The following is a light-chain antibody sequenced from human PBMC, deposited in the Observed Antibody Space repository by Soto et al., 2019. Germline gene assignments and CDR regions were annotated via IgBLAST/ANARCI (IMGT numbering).Light chain of an antibody. V-gene: IGKV3-20*01. J-gene: IGKJ2*01. Sequence: EIVLTQSPDTLSLSPGARAPLSCRASQSVSSNYVAWYQQKPGQAPRLLTHGSSSRATGVPDRFSGRGSGTTFTLVISRLEPEDFAVYYCQQYGTSPFTFGQGTKVDIK. CDR3: QQYGTSPFT. CDR2: GSS. CDR1: QSVSSNY.